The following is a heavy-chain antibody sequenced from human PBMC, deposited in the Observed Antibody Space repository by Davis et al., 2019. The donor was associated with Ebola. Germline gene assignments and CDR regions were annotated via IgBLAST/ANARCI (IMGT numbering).Heavy chain of an antibody. CDR1: GGSISSSSYY. V-gene: IGHV4-39*01. D-gene: IGHD2/OR15-2a*01. CDR2: IYYSGST. Sequence: GSLRLSCTVSGGSISSSSYYWGWIRQPPGKGLEWIGSIYYSGSTYYNPSLKSRVTISVDTSKNQFSLKLSSVTAADTAVYYCARHATFGMDVWGQGTTVTVSS. CDR3: ARHATFGMDV. J-gene: IGHJ6*02.